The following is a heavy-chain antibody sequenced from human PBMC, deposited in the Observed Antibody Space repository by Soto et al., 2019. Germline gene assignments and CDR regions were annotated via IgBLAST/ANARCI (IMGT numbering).Heavy chain of an antibody. CDR1: GGTFRNHG. Sequence: QVQLVQSGAEVKKPGSSVKVSCKASGGTFRNHGISWLRQAPGQGLEWIGGFTPKFGTANYAPKFQGRVSITADESTTTAAVALSNLRPEDTAVYFCATGVVSGFEFWYFDLWGRGTLITVSS. V-gene: IGHV1-69*01. CDR2: FTPKFGTA. J-gene: IGHJ2*01. D-gene: IGHD5-12*01. CDR3: ATGVVSGFEFWYFDL.